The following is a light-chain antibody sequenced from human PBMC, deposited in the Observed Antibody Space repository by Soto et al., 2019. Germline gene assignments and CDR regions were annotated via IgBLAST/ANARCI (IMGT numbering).Light chain of an antibody. CDR3: QQYGSSPRT. CDR1: QSVSSN. Sequence: EIVMTQSPATLSVSPVERATLSCRASQSVSSNLAWYQQKPGQAPRLLIYGASSRATGIPDRFSGSGSGTDFSLTISSLEPGDLAVYYCQQYGSSPRTFGQGTKVDI. CDR2: GAS. V-gene: IGKV3-20*01. J-gene: IGKJ1*01.